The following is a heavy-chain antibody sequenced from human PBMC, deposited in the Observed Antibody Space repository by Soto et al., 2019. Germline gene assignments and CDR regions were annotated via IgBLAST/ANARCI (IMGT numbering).Heavy chain of an antibody. CDR3: ARARGGTVTTFTWFDS. CDR1: GYTFTSYG. J-gene: IGHJ5*01. V-gene: IGHV1-18*01. D-gene: IGHD4-4*01. Sequence: GASVKVSCKASGYTFTSYGISWVRQAPGQGLEWMGWISAYNGNTNYAQKLQGRVTMTTDTSTSTAYMELRSLRSDDTAVYYCARARGGTVTTFTWFDSWGQGTLVTVSS. CDR2: ISAYNGNT.